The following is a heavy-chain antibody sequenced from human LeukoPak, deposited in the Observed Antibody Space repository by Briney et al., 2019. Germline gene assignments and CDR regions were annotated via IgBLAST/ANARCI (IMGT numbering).Heavy chain of an antibody. V-gene: IGHV3-64D*06. J-gene: IGHJ6*02. CDR2: IINNGSGT. D-gene: IGHD6-25*01. Sequence: GGSQRRSCSVSGFTFSVFAMHWVRQAPGKGREYVSVIINNGSGTYYAESVKSRFTISRENSKNTQYLQRSSMRAEDTAVYYWVKGRGIYNSDGLDVWGQGTTVAVSS. CDR3: VKGRGIYNSDGLDV. CDR1: GFTFSVFA.